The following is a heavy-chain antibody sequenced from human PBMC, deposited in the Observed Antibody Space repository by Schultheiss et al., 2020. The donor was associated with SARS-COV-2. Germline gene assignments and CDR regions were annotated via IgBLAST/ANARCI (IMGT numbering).Heavy chain of an antibody. D-gene: IGHD6-13*01. J-gene: IGHJ4*02. V-gene: IGHV2-5*02. CDR3: ALYSSCLGGFDY. Sequence: SGPTLVKPTQTLTLPCTFSGFSLSPSGWGVGWIRQPPGKALEWLALIYWDDDKRYSPSLKSMLNITKDTAKNQVVLTMTNMDPVDTATYSCALYSSCLGGFDYWGQGTLVTVSS. CDR2: IYWDDDK. CDR1: GFSLSPSGWG.